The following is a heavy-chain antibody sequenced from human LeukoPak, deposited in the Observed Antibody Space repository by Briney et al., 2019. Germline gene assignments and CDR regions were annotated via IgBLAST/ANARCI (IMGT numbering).Heavy chain of an antibody. D-gene: IGHD1-14*01. J-gene: IGHJ4*02. CDR1: GVTFSNYY. CDR2: ISSSGNTI. V-gene: IGHV3-11*04. CDR3: ARDGDQMYEVYDY. Sequence: PGGSLRLSYAASGVTFSNYYMGWIRQAPGKGREWGSDISSSGNTIHYADSAKGRFTISRYNAKNSLFLQRNSLRAEDTAVYYCARDGDQMYEVYDYWGQGNLVRVSS.